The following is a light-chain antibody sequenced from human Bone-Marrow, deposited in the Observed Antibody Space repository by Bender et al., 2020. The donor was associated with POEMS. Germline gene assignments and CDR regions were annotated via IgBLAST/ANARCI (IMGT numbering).Light chain of an antibody. J-gene: IGLJ3*02. CDR1: ISNIGDNY. CDR2: RDY. CDR3: AVWDDSLSAWV. Sequence: QSVVTQPPSASGTPGQRVTISCSGGISNIGDNYVYWYHQVPGSAPKLLIYRDYQRPSGVPDRISGSKSATSASLAISGLRSEDDGDYYCAVWDDSLSAWVFGGGTSLTVL. V-gene: IGLV1-47*01.